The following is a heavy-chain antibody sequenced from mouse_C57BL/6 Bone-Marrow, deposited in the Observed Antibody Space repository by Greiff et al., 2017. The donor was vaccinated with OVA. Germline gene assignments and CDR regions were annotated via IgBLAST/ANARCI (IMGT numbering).Heavy chain of an antibody. Sequence: EVKLMESGGDLVKPGGSLKLSCAASGFTFSSYGMSWVRQTPDKRLEWVATISSGGSYTYYPDSVKGRFTISRDNAKNTLYLQMSSLKSEDTAMYYCASQYYYAMDYWGQGTSVTVFS. V-gene: IGHV5-6*01. CDR2: ISSGGSYT. CDR3: ASQYYYAMDY. J-gene: IGHJ4*01. CDR1: GFTFSSYG.